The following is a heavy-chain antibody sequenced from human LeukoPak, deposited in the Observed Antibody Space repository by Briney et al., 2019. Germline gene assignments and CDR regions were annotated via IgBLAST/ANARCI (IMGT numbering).Heavy chain of an antibody. Sequence: PGGSLRLSCVASGFTFSDYAMHWVRQAPGKGLEWVAVISYDGDNEYYADSVKGRFTISRDNSKNTLYLQMNSLRAEDTAVYYCAKDIVVVPAAIDGDYWGQGTLVTVSS. J-gene: IGHJ4*02. V-gene: IGHV3-30*18. D-gene: IGHD2-2*01. CDR3: AKDIVVVPAAIDGDY. CDR2: ISYDGDNE. CDR1: GFTFSDYA.